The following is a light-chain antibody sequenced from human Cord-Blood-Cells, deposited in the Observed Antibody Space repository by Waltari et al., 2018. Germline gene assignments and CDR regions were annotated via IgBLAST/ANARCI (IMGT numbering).Light chain of an antibody. J-gene: IGLJ2*01. CDR1: TLGDKY. Sequence: YELTQPPSVSVSPGQTASITCSGDTLGDKYASWYQQKPGQAPVLVIYQDSKRPSGIPDRFSGSNSGNTATLTISGTQAMDEADYYFQAWDSSTVVFGGGTKLPVL. V-gene: IGLV3-1*01. CDR2: QDS. CDR3: QAWDSSTVV.